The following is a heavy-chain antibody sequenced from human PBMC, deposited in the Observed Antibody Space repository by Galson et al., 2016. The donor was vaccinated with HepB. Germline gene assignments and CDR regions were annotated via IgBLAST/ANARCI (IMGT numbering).Heavy chain of an antibody. Sequence: SLRLSCAASGFSFSRDWMSWVRQTPEKGLEWVANIKQDGSETYYADSVKGRFIISRDNGKNSLYLQMNSLRVEDTAMYYCARDWNGYEYWGQGALVTVSS. CDR1: GFSFSRDW. CDR2: IKQDGSET. D-gene: IGHD5-12*01. J-gene: IGHJ4*02. V-gene: IGHV3-7*01. CDR3: ARDWNGYEY.